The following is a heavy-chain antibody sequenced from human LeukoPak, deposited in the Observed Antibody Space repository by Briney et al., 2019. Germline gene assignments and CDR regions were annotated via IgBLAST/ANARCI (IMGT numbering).Heavy chain of an antibody. D-gene: IGHD5-18*01. CDR1: GYTLTGYY. Sequence: ASVKVSCKASGYTLTGYYMHWVRQAPGQGLEWMGWINPNSGGTNYAQKFQGWVTMTRDTSISTAYMELSRLRSDDTAVYYCARGFRGGYSYGFVFDYWGQGTLVTVSS. CDR2: INPNSGGT. J-gene: IGHJ4*02. CDR3: ARGFRGGYSYGFVFDY. V-gene: IGHV1-2*04.